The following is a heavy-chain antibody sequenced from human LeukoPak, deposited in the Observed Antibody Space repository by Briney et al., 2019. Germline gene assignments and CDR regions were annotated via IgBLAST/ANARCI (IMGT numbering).Heavy chain of an antibody. V-gene: IGHV3-23*01. J-gene: IGHJ4*02. CDR2: ITGSGDTT. D-gene: IGHD3-9*01. CDR1: GFIFRNYA. CDR3: AKWGDYDILTGYYVSDF. Sequence: GGSLRLSCAASGFIFRNYAMTWVRQAPGKGLEWVTAITGSGDTTYYADSVKGRFTISRDNSKNTLYVEMNTLRAEDTSVYYCAKWGDYDILTGYYVSDFWGQGTLVTVSS.